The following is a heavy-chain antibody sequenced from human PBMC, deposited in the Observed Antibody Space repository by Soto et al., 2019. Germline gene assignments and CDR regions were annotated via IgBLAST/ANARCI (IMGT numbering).Heavy chain of an antibody. D-gene: IGHD3-3*01. CDR2: IYYSGST. V-gene: IGHV4-39*01. CDR1: GGSISSSSYY. CDR3: ARTIFGVVNY. J-gene: IGHJ4*02. Sequence: QLQLQESGPGLVKPSETLSLTCTVSGGSISSSSYYWGWIRQPPGKGLEWIGSIYYSGSTYYNPSLKSRVTIAVDTSKNQFSLKLSSVTAADTAVYYCARTIFGVVNYWGQGTLVTVSS.